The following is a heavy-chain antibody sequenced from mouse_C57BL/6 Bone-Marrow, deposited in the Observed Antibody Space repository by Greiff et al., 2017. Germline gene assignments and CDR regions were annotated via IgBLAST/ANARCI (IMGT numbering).Heavy chain of an antibody. CDR2: SRNKANDYTT. CDR1: GFTFSDFY. Sequence: EVQVVESGGGLVQSGRSLRLSCATSGFTFSDFYMEWVRQAPGKGLEWIAASRNKANDYTTEYSASVKGRFIVSRDTSQSILYLQMNALRAEDTAIYYCSRDAWGWYFDVWGTGTTVTVSS. CDR3: SRDAWGWYFDV. V-gene: IGHV7-1*01. J-gene: IGHJ1*03.